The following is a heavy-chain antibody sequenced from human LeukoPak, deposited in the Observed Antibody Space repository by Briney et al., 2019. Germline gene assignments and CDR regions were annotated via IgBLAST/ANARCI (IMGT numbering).Heavy chain of an antibody. CDR1: GFTFSDYY. CDR3: AREMPGIAVAPGAFDI. Sequence: PGGSLRLSCAASGFTFSDYYMTWIRQPPGKGLEWIGSIYYSGSTYYNPSLKSRVTISVDTSKNQFSLKLSSVTAADTAVYYCAREMPGIAVAPGAFDIWGQGTMVTVSS. J-gene: IGHJ3*02. CDR2: IYYSGST. V-gene: IGHV4-38-2*02. D-gene: IGHD6-19*01.